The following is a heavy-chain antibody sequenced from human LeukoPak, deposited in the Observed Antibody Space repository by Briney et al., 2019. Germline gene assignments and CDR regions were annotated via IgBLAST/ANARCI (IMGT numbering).Heavy chain of an antibody. CDR2: IKSKTDGGTT. D-gene: IGHD2-2*01. V-gene: IGHV3-15*01. Sequence: GGSLRLSCAASGFTFSNAWMSWVRQAPGKGLEWVGRIKSKTDGGTTDYAAPVKGRFTISRDDSKNTLYLQMNSLKTEDTAVYYCTTVPPLEFGYCSSTSCPDWFDPWGQGTLVTVSS. CDR3: TTVPPLEFGYCSSTSCPDWFDP. CDR1: GFTFSNAW. J-gene: IGHJ5*02.